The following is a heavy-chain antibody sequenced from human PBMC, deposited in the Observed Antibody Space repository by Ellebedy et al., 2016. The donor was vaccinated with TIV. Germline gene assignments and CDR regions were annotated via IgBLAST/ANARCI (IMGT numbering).Heavy chain of an antibody. CDR3: ARHGPQWFDAFDI. CDR2: LHPSGTP. CDR1: GVSITSHF. D-gene: IGHD3-22*01. V-gene: IGHV4-4*07. J-gene: IGHJ3*02. Sequence: PSETLSLTCAVSGVSITSHFWTWIRQPAGGGLEWIGRLHPSGTPNYNPSLNSRVIMSRDTSKDQFSLKLSSVTAADTAVYYCARHGPQWFDAFDIWGQGTLVTVSS.